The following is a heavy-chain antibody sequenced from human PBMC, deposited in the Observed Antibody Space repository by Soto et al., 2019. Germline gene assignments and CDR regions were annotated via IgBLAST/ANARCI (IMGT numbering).Heavy chain of an antibody. V-gene: IGHV3-33*01. J-gene: IGHJ4*02. D-gene: IGHD3-22*01. CDR1: GFTFSSYG. Sequence: GGSLRLSCAASGFTFSSYGMHWVRQAPGKGLEWVAVIWYDGSNKYYADSVKGRFTISRDNSKNTLYLQMNSLRAEDTAVYYCARDYDSSGYPRYYFDYWGQGTLLTVSS. CDR3: ARDYDSSGYPRYYFDY. CDR2: IWYDGSNK.